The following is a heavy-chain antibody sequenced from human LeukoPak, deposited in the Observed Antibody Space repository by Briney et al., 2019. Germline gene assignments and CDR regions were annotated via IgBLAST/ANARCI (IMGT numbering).Heavy chain of an antibody. CDR2: IYYSGST. CDR1: GGSISSGGYY. V-gene: IGHV4-31*03. J-gene: IGHJ4*02. D-gene: IGHD6-6*01. Sequence: SQTPSLTCTVSGGSISSGGYYWSWIRQHPGKGLEWIGYIYYSGSTYYNPSLKSRVTISVDTSKNQFSLKLSSVTAADTAVYYCARGSIAAQIDYWGQGTLVTVSS. CDR3: ARGSIAAQIDY.